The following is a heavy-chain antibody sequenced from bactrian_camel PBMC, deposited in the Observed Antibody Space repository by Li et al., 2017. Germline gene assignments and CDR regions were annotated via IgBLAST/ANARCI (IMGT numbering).Heavy chain of an antibody. D-gene: IGHD4*01. CDR1: AATGGPFY. J-gene: IGHJ4*01. V-gene: IGHV3S40*01. Sequence: DVQLVESGGGSVQAGESLRLSCAASAATGGPFYMACFRQAPGKEREGVATITLETGNTDYADSVKGRFTISQDGADNTVYLQMNDLKPEDTAMYYRAASRLGSTINWRHERRWGYWGQGTQ. CDR2: ITLETGNT. CDR3: AASRLGSTINWRHERRWGY.